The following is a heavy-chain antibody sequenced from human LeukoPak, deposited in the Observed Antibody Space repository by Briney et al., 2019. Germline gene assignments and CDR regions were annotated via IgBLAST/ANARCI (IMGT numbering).Heavy chain of an antibody. CDR1: GFTFSSYA. J-gene: IGHJ3*02. V-gene: IGHV3-30-3*01. D-gene: IGHD6-13*01. CDR2: ISYDGSNK. Sequence: GGSLRLSCAASGFTFSSYAMHWVRQAPGKGLEWVAAISYDGSNKYYADSVKGRFTISRDNSKNTLYLQMNSLRAEDTAVYYCARDRWYSSSWNGGDAFDIWGQGTMVTVSS. CDR3: ARDRWYSSSWNGGDAFDI.